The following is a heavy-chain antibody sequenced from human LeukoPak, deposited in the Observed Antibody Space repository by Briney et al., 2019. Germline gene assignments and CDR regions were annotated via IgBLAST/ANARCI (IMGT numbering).Heavy chain of an antibody. CDR1: GYTFTSYD. J-gene: IGHJ5*02. CDR3: ARGVRYCSSTSCRRHNTSELLRIFGVVIIRNWFDP. Sequence: GASVKVSCKASGYTFTSYDINWVRQATGQGLEWMGWMNPNSGNTGYAQKFQGRVTMTRNTSISTAYMELSSRRSEDTAVYYCARGVRYCSSTSCRRHNTSELLRIFGVVIIRNWFDPWGQGTLVTVSS. CDR2: MNPNSGNT. V-gene: IGHV1-8*01. D-gene: IGHD2-2*01.